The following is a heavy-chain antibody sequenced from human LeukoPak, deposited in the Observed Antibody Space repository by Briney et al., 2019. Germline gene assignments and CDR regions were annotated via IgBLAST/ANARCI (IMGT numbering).Heavy chain of an antibody. D-gene: IGHD2-2*01. CDR2: INHSGSI. Sequence: PSETLSLTCAVYGGSFSGYYWSWIRQPPGKGLEWIGEINHSGSINYNPSLKSRVTISVDTSKNQFSLKLSSVTAADTAVYYCAGGSPKLGYCSSTSCSVFDYWGQGTLVTVSS. J-gene: IGHJ4*02. V-gene: IGHV4-34*01. CDR3: AGGSPKLGYCSSTSCSVFDY. CDR1: GGSFSGYY.